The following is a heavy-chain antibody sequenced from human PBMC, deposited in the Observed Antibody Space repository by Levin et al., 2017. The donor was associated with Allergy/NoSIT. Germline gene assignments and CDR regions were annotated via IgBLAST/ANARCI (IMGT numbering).Heavy chain of an antibody. J-gene: IGHJ1*01. CDR1: GFTFSSYG. CDR3: ATDSGEH. D-gene: IGHD2-21*01. Sequence: PGGSLRLSCAASGFTFSSYGMHWVRQAPGKGLEWVAVISYDGSNKYYADSVKGRFTISRDNSKNTLYLQMNSLRAEDTAVYYCATDSGEHWGQGTLVTVSS. V-gene: IGHV3-30*03. CDR2: ISYDGSNK.